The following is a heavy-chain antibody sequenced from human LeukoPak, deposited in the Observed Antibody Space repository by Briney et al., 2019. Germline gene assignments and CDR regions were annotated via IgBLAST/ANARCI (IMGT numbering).Heavy chain of an antibody. D-gene: IGHD2-8*02. CDR2: IKEDRSQK. CDR3: AKDTRFCTGYDCRGDAFDS. J-gene: IGHJ3*02. V-gene: IGHV3-7*01. Sequence: PGGSLRLSCAASGFTFRDYWMSWVRQSPGKGLEWVANIKEDRSQKYDVDSVRGRFTISRDNAKNSLFLQMDSLRAEDTAVYYCAKDTRFCTGYDCRGDAFDSWGQGTMVTVNS. CDR1: GFTFRDYW.